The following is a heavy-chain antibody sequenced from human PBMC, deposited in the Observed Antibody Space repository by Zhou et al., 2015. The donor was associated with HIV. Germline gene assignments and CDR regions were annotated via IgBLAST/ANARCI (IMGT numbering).Heavy chain of an antibody. V-gene: IGHV1-69*01. CDR2: IIPIFGTP. Sequence: QVQLVQSGAEVKKPGSSVKVSCKTSGGTFSSYAISWVRQAPGQGLEWMGGIIPIFGTPNYVKRFQDRVTITADESTSTAYMELSSLGSGDTAMYFCAASLNHYGSGTYYSDFDYWGQGTLVTVSS. D-gene: IGHD3-10*01. J-gene: IGHJ4*02. CDR3: AASLNHYGSGTYYSDFDY. CDR1: GGTFSSYA.